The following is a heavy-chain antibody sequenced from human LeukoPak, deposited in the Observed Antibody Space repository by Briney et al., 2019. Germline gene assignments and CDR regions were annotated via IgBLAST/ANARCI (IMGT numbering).Heavy chain of an antibody. J-gene: IGHJ2*01. CDR1: GGSISSGGYY. CDR2: IYYSGST. CDR3: ARNTMVRGDMGWYFDL. Sequence: SETLSLTCTVSGGSISSGGYYWSWIRQHPGKGLEWIGYIYYSGSTYYNPSLKSRVTISVDTSKNQFSLKLSSVTAADTAVYYCARNTMVRGDMGWYFDLWGRGTLVTASS. D-gene: IGHD3-10*01. V-gene: IGHV4-31*03.